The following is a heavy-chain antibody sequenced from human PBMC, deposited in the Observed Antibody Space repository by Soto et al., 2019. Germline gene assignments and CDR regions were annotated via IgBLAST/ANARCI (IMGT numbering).Heavy chain of an antibody. J-gene: IGHJ4*02. CDR3: AKWVVPGDY. CDR2: ISYDGSNK. Sequence: QVQLVESGGGVVQPGRSLRLSCAASGFTFSSYGMHWVRQAPGKGLEWVAVISYDGSNKYYADSVKGRFTISRDNSKNTLYLQMNSLRAEDTAVYYCAKWVVPGDYWGQGTLVTVSS. V-gene: IGHV3-30*18. D-gene: IGHD2-15*01. CDR1: GFTFSSYG.